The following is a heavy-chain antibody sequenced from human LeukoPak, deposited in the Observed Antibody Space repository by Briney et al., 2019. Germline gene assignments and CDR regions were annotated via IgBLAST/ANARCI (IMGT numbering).Heavy chain of an antibody. D-gene: IGHD3-16*01. V-gene: IGHV1-69*04. J-gene: IGHJ3*02. CDR3: TRGGIYAPEPRSYHRDAFDI. CDR2: IIPVLGVS. Sequence: SVKVSCKASGGSFSSYVITWVRQAPGQGLEWMGSIIPVLGVSNFAQKFQGRVAISAVTSTNTAHMELIKLETVDTDVYYVTRGGIYAPEPRSYHRDAFDIWGQGTVVIVSS. CDR1: GGSFSSYV.